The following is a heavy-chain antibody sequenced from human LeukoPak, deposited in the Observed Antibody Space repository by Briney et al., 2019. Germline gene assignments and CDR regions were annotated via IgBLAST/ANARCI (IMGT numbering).Heavy chain of an antibody. J-gene: IGHJ6*03. CDR1: GYSISSGYY. CDR2: IYHSGST. D-gene: IGHD3-9*01. Sequence: AETLSLTCTVSGYSISSGYYWGWIRQPPGKGLEWIGSIYHSGSTYYNPSLKSRVTISVDTSKNQFSLKLSSLTAADTAVYSCATDIPYYDILTGYYPHYYYYYMDVWGKGTTVTVSS. V-gene: IGHV4-38-2*02. CDR3: ATDIPYYDILTGYYPHYYYYYMDV.